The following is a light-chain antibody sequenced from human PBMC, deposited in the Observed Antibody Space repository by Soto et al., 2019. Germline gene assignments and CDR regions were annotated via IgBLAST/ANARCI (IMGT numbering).Light chain of an antibody. CDR3: QQSEYLPNR. CDR2: ATS. CDR1: QGIYSR. J-gene: IGKJ2*03. Sequence: DLRITENTSSVSSSAVDTATITCRASQGIYSRLAWYQQKPGKAPELLIYATSTLQNGVPSRFSGSGFGTDFTLSICSLQPEDSTSYFCQQSEYLPNRFG. V-gene: IGKV1-12*01.